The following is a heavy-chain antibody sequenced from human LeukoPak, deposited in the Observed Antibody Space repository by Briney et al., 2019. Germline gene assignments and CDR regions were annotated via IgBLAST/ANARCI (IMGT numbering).Heavy chain of an antibody. V-gene: IGHV3-7*01. D-gene: IGHD1-26*01. J-gene: IGHJ3*01. CDR1: GFTFSNYW. CDR2: INQDGSER. Sequence: GGSLRLSCAVSGFTFSNYWMSWVRQAPAKGLEWVAYINQDGSERFYVDSMGGRFHIPRDNAEQSLFLQMNNVRVEHTPIYFWARYGRYLDAVEFWGQGTLVTVAS. CDR3: ARYGRYLDAVEF.